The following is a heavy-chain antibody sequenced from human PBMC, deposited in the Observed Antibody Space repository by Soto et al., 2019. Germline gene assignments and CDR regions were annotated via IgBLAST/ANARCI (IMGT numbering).Heavy chain of an antibody. J-gene: IGHJ6*02. CDR1: GGTFSSYF. Sequence: QVQLVQSGAEVKKPGSSVKVSCKASGGTFSSYFINWVRQAPGQGLEWMGGIIPIFGTSNYAQKFQDRVTITADESTSTAYMELSSLRSEDTAVYFCARDDVYSTSPAYYSGMGVWGQGPTVTVSS. CDR3: ARDDVYSTSPAYYSGMGV. D-gene: IGHD6-6*01. CDR2: IIPIFGTS. V-gene: IGHV1-69*01.